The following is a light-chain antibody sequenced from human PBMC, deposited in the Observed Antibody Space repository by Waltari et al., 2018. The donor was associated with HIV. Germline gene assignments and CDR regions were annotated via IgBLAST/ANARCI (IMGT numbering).Light chain of an antibody. CDR2: DAY. CDR3: HQYGSCPLT. CDR1: QSVDRRL. J-gene: IGKJ4*01. Sequence: EIVLTQSPGTLSLSPGDRSTLSCRASQSVDRRLLAWYQQKRGQPPRLLIYDAYNRAPGIPDRFGGSGSGADCTLNISRLEPEDFALYYCHQYGSCPLTFVGGTKVEI. V-gene: IGKV3-20*01.